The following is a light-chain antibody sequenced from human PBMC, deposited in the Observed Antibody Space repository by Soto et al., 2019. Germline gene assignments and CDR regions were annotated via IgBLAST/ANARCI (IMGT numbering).Light chain of an antibody. CDR3: VAWDDDLSAWV. J-gene: IGLJ3*02. CDR2: MNN. CDR1: RSNIGSSI. V-gene: IGLV1-47*01. Sequence: QSALTQPPSLSGTPGQTVTISCLGSRSNIGSSIVHWYQQLPGTAPKHLIYMNNQRPAGVPDRFSGSKSGTSASLVISALRSEDEADYYCVAWDDDLSAWVFGGGTKVTVL.